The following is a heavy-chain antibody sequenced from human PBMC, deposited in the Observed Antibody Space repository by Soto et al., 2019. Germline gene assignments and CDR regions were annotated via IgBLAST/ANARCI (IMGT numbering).Heavy chain of an antibody. CDR1: GFTFSSYG. D-gene: IGHD2-8*01. V-gene: IGHV3-30*18. CDR2: ISYDGSNK. J-gene: IGHJ4*02. Sequence: QVQLVESGGGVVQPGRSLRLSCAASGFTFSSYGMHWVRQAPGKGLEWVAVISYDGSNKYYADSVKGRFTISRDNSKNTLYLQMNSLSAEDTAVYYCAKEGCDWGQGPLVTVSS. CDR3: AKEGCD.